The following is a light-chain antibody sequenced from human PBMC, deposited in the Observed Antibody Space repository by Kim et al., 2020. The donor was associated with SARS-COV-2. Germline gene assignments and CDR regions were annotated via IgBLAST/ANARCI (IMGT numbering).Light chain of an antibody. J-gene: IGLJ2*01. CDR2: QDS. CDR3: QAWDSSTPI. CDR1: VLGYSY. V-gene: IGLV3-1*01. Sequence: VSPGQTASITCTGDVLGYSYAFWYQRKPGQSPVLLIQQDSERPSGIPERFSASNSGSTATLTISGTQAMDEADYYCQAWDSSTPIFGGGTQLTVL.